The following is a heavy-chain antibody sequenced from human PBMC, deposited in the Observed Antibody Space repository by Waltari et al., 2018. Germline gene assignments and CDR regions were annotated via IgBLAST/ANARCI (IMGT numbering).Heavy chain of an antibody. CDR2: IYYSGST. V-gene: IGHV4-59*01. CDR3: ARGRRLSMVVTKAYMDV. CDR1: GGSISSYY. Sequence: QVQLQESGPGLVKPSETLSLTCTVSGGSISSYYWSWIRQPPGKGLEWIGYIYYSGSTNYNPSLKSLVTISVDTSKNQFSLKLSSVTAADTAVYYCARGRRLSMVVTKAYMDVWGKGTTVTVSS. D-gene: IGHD2-15*01. J-gene: IGHJ6*03.